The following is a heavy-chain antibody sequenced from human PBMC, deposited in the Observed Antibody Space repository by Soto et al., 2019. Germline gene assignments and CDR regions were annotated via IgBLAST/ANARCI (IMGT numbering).Heavy chain of an antibody. CDR2: VSHDGRNT. CDR1: GFTFSDDA. V-gene: IGHV3-30*18. Sequence: VQLVESGGSVVQPGRSLRLSCAASGFTFSDDAMHWVRQAPGKGMEWVAVVSHDGRNTHYAGGVKGRFTSSRASSKNTASLETTSLRGEDTADYYCAKGGRQWLVTSDFNYWGQGALVTVSS. D-gene: IGHD6-19*01. CDR3: AKGGRQWLVTSDFNY. J-gene: IGHJ4*02.